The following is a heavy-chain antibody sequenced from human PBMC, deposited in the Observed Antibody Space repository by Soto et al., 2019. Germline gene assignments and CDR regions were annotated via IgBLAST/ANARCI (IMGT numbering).Heavy chain of an antibody. CDR2: IIPIFGTA. D-gene: IGHD2-15*01. J-gene: IGHJ6*02. V-gene: IGHV1-69*06. Sequence: QVQLVQSGAEVKKPGSSVKVSCKASGGTFSSYAISWVRQAPGQGLEWMGGIIPIFGTANYAQKFQGRVTITADKSTSTAYMELSSLRSEDTAVYYCATDLCSGGSCYSLRLVSYYYGMDVWGQGTTVTVSS. CDR3: ATDLCSGGSCYSLRLVSYYYGMDV. CDR1: GGTFSSYA.